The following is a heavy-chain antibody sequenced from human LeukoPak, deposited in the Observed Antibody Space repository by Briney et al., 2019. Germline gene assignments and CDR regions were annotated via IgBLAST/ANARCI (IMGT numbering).Heavy chain of an antibody. Sequence: SETLSLTCAVSGGSISSGGYSWSWIRQPPGKGLEWIGYIYYSGSTYYNPSLKSRVTISVDTSKNQFSLKLSSVTAADTAVYYCARSMVRGVVGFNWGQGTLVTVSS. V-gene: IGHV4-30-4*07. D-gene: IGHD3-10*01. CDR2: IYYSGST. CDR1: GGSISSGGYS. CDR3: ARSMVRGVVGFN. J-gene: IGHJ4*02.